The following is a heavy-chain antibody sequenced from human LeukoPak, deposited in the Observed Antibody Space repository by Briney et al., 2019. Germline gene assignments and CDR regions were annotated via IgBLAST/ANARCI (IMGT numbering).Heavy chain of an antibody. CDR1: GGSISSYY. V-gene: IGHV4-59*01. J-gene: IGHJ4*02. D-gene: IGHD6-13*01. CDR2: IYYSGST. CDR3: ARGIVAAGTDFDY. Sequence: SETLSLTCTVSGGSISSYYWSWIRQPPGKGLEWIGYIYYSGSTNYNPSLKSRVTISVDTSKNQFSLKLSSVTAADTAVYYCARGIVAAGTDFDYWGQGTLVTVSS.